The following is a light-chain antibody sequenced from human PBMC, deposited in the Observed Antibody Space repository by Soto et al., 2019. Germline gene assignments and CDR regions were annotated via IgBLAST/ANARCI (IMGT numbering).Light chain of an antibody. CDR3: QKYNSTPLT. CDR2: AAS. CDR1: QGISNY. V-gene: IGKV1-27*01. J-gene: IGKJ4*01. Sequence: DIQMTQSPSSLSASVGDRVTITCRASQGISNYLAWYQQKPGKVPKLLIYAASTLQSGVPSRFNGSGSGTDFNLTISILQPEYVATYYRQKYNSTPLTFGGGTKVELK.